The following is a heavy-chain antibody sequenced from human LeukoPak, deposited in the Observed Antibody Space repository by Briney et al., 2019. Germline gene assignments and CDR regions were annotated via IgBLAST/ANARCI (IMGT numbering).Heavy chain of an antibody. Sequence: GASAKVSCKASGYTFTSYDINWVRQATGQGLEWMGWMNPNSGNTGYAQKFQSRVTMTRNTSISTAYMELSSLRSEDTAVYYCARAGYDFWSGYYKDYYYYYYMDVWGKGTTVTVSS. CDR1: GYTFTSYD. V-gene: IGHV1-8*01. J-gene: IGHJ6*03. D-gene: IGHD3-3*01. CDR3: ARAGYDFWSGYYKDYYYYYYMDV. CDR2: MNPNSGNT.